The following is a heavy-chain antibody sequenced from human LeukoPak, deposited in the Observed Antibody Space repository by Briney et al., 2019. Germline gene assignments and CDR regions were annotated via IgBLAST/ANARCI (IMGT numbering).Heavy chain of an antibody. J-gene: IGHJ5*02. D-gene: IGHD3-3*01. V-gene: IGHV4-30-4*01. CDR1: GGSISSGDYY. CDR2: IYYSGST. CDR3: ARVFLEWLEWFDP. Sequence: SETLSLTCTVSGGSISSGDYYWSWIRQPPGKGLEWIGYIYYSGSTYYNPSLKSRVTISVDTSKNQFSLKLSSVTAADTAVYYCARVFLEWLEWFDPWGQGTLVTVSS.